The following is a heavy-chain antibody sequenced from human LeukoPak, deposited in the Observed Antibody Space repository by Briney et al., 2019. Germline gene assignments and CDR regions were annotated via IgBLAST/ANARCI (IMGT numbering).Heavy chain of an antibody. CDR1: GYTFTDYY. Sequence: ASVKVSCKTSGYTFTDYYIHWVRQAPGQGLEWMGWINTNTGNPTYAQGFTGRFVFSLDTSVSTAYLQISSLKAEDTAVYYCARANWNYGYYYYYYMDVWGKGTTVTVSS. CDR3: ARANWNYGYYYYYYMDV. CDR2: INTNTGNP. V-gene: IGHV7-4-1*02. D-gene: IGHD1-7*01. J-gene: IGHJ6*03.